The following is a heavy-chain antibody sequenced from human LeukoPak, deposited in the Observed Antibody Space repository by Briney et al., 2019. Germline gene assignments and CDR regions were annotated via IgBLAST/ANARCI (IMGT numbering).Heavy chain of an antibody. J-gene: IGHJ6*03. D-gene: IGHD6-19*01. CDR3: ARDGFTVLAVAGTGSYYYYYYMDV. Sequence: PGGSLRLSCAASGFTFSSYAMHWVRQAPGKGLEYVSAISSNGGSTYYANSVKGRFTISRDNSKNTLYLQMGSLRAEDMAVYYCARDGFTVLAVAGTGSYYYYYYMDVWGKGTTVTVSS. V-gene: IGHV3-64*01. CDR2: ISSNGGST. CDR1: GFTFSSYA.